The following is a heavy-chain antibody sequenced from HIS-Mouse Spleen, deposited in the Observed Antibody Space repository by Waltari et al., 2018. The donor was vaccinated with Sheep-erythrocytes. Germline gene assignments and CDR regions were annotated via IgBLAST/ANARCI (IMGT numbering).Heavy chain of an antibody. CDR2: RSYDGSNK. J-gene: IGHJ4*02. D-gene: IGHD4-4*01. CDR1: GFTFSSYG. V-gene: IGHV3-30*18. CDR3: AKREGYSNYYFDY. Sequence: QVQLVESGGGVVQPGRSLRLSCAASGFTFSSYGMHWVRQASGKGLEWVAVRSYDGSNKYYADSVKGRFTISRDNSKNTLYLQMNSLRAEDTAVYYCAKREGYSNYYFDYWGQGTLVTLSS.